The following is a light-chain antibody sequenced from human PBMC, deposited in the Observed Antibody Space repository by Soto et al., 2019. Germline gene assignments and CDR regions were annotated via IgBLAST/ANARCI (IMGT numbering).Light chain of an antibody. V-gene: IGKV1-5*01. Sequence: DIQMTQSPSTLSASVGDKVTITCRASHSISSWLAWYQQKPGKAPKLLIYDASILESGVPSRFSGSGSGTEFTLTISSLQPDDFATYYCQQYNSYSLTIGGGTKVEIK. CDR2: DAS. CDR1: HSISSW. CDR3: QQYNSYSLT. J-gene: IGKJ4*01.